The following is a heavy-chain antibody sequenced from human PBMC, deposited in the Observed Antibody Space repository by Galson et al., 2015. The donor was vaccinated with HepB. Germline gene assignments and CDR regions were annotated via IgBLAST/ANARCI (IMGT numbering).Heavy chain of an antibody. Sequence: QSGAEVKKPGESLKISCKGSGYSFTSCWIGWVRQMPGKGLEWMGIIYPGDSDTRYSPSFQGQVTISADKSISTAYLQWSSLKASDTAMYYCARLSHEGGDPDAFDIWGQGTMVTVSS. CDR3: ARLSHEGGDPDAFDI. V-gene: IGHV5-51*01. D-gene: IGHD2-21*02. J-gene: IGHJ3*02. CDR2: IYPGDSDT. CDR1: GYSFTSCW.